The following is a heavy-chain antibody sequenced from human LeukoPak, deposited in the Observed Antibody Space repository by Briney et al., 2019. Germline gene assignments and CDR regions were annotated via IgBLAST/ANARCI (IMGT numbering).Heavy chain of an antibody. D-gene: IGHD4-17*01. Sequence: SSETLSLTCTVSGGSISSYYWSWIRQPPGKGLEWIGYIHYSGSTNYIPSLKSRATISIDTSKNQFSLKVSSVTAADTAVYYCAVGDSGYEYWGQGILVTVSS. V-gene: IGHV4-59*01. CDR2: IHYSGST. CDR1: GGSISSYY. CDR3: AVGDSGYEY. J-gene: IGHJ4*02.